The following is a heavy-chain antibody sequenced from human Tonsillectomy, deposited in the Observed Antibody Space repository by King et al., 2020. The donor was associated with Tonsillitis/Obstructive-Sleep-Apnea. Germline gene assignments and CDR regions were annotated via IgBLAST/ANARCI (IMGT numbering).Heavy chain of an antibody. V-gene: IGHV3-15*01. D-gene: IGHD6-19*01. Sequence: VQLVESGVGLVKPGGSLRLPCAAAGFTFRNACMGGVGQAPGKGLVGVGRIKSKIDGGRTDSAAPVEGRFTITRDDYKNTLYLQMNSLKTEDTAVYYCTTDSGYSSGWYSYYMGYWGQGTLVTVSS. CDR2: IKSKIDGGRT. CDR1: GFTFRNAC. J-gene: IGHJ4*02. CDR3: TTDSGYSSGWYSYYMGY.